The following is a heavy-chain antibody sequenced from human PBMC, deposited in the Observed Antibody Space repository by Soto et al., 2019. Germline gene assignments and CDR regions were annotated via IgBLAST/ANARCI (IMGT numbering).Heavy chain of an antibody. J-gene: IGHJ6*03. CDR1: GYTFTSYD. CDR3: ARGVRFLEWLSSRTRTYYYYMDV. CDR2: MNLNSGNT. V-gene: IGHV1-8*01. Sequence: ASVKVSCTASGYTFTSYDINWVRQATGQGLEWMGWMNLNSGNTGYAQKFQGRVTMTRNTSISTAYMELSSLRSEDTAVYYCARGVRFLEWLSSRTRTYYYYMDVWGKGTTVTDS. D-gene: IGHD3-3*01.